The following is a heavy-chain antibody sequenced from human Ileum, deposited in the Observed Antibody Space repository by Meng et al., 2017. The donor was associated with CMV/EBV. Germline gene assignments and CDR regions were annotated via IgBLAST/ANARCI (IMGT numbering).Heavy chain of an antibody. CDR2: IYWDDDK. CDR3: VRRRGGGSGWTWFDS. Sequence: QTPLKVLRPPRVNPAPPSRLTCTFLGFSPSINGRGVGWIRQHPGQALEWLALIYWDDDKHYRPSLKSRLAITTDSSKNHVVLIMTNMDPLDTATYYCVRRRGGGSGWTWFDSWGQGILVTVSS. D-gene: IGHD6-19*01. V-gene: IGHV2-5*02. CDR1: GFSPSINGRG. J-gene: IGHJ5*01.